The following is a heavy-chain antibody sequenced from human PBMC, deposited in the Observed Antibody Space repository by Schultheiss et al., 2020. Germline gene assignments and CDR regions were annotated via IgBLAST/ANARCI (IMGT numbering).Heavy chain of an antibody. Sequence: ESLKISCAASGFTFSNYAISWVRQTPGKGLEWIGYIYYSGSTNYNPSLKSRVTISVDTSKNQFSLKLSSVTAADTAVYYCATYGMDVWGQGTTVTVSS. CDR1: GFTFSNYA. V-gene: IGHV4-59*12. J-gene: IGHJ6*02. CDR2: IYYSGST. CDR3: ATYGMDV.